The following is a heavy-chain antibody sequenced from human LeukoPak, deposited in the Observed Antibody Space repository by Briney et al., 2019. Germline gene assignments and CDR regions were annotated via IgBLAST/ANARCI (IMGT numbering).Heavy chain of an antibody. J-gene: IGHJ4*02. CDR2: INHSGST. D-gene: IGHD3-22*01. CDR1: GGSISTYF. V-gene: IGHV4-34*01. Sequence: SETLSLTCTVSGGSISTYFWSWIRQPPGKGLEWIGEINHSGSTNYNPSLKSRVTISVDTSKNQFSLKLSSVTAADTAVYYCASKHSGYREYWGQGTLVTVSS. CDR3: ASKHSGYREY.